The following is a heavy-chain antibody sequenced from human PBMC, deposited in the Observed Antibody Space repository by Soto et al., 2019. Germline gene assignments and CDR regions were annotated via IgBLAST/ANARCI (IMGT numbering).Heavy chain of an antibody. CDR2: FEPEDGET. CDR3: ATWILYSSSWYWFDP. V-gene: IGHV1-24*01. J-gene: IGHJ5*02. Sequence: QVQLVQSGAEVKKPGASVKVSCKVSGYTLTELSMHWVRQAPGKGLEWMGGFEPEDGETIYAQKYQRRVTMTEDTYTDTAYMELSSLRSEDTAVYYCATWILYSSSWYWFDPWGQGTLVTVSS. CDR1: GYTLTELS. D-gene: IGHD6-13*01.